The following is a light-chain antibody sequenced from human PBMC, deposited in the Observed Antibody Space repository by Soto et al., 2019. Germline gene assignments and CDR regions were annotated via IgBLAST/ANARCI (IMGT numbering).Light chain of an antibody. Sequence: QSALTQPASVSGSPGQSVTISCTGTSSDVGGYNYVSWYQQHPGKAPKLLIYDVSHRPSVVSNRFSGSKSGNTASLAISGLQAEDEADYYGSSYTSTNTLVIFGGGTKLTVL. CDR1: SSDVGGYNY. J-gene: IGLJ2*01. CDR2: DVS. V-gene: IGLV2-14*03. CDR3: SSYTSTNTLVI.